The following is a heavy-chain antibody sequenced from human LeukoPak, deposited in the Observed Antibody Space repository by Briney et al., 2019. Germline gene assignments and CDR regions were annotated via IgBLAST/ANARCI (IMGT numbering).Heavy chain of an antibody. CDR1: GVPFSNYY. J-gene: IGHJ4*02. V-gene: IGHV4-34*01. CDR3: TRAVAGHPD. Sequence: SETLSLTCAVYGVPFSNYYWSWVRQSPRQGLEWIGEINHSGYTNYNPSLKSRATMLIDTSKNQFSLMVTSVTAADTGVYYCTRAVAGHPDWGQGTLVTVSS. CDR2: INHSGYT. D-gene: IGHD6-19*01.